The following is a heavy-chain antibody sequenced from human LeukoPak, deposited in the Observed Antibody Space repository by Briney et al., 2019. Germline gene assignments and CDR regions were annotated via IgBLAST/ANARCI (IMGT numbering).Heavy chain of an antibody. Sequence: GGSLRLSCAASGFTFSNYGLHWVRQAPGKGLEWVAFIPYDGKNKYYADTVKGRFTISRDNSKNTLYLQMNSLRSEDTAVYYCAREIRGYSGYDPDYYYYYMDVWGKGTTVTVSS. V-gene: IGHV3-30*02. J-gene: IGHJ6*03. CDR2: IPYDGKNK. CDR3: AREIRGYSGYDPDYYYYYMDV. CDR1: GFTFSNYG. D-gene: IGHD5-12*01.